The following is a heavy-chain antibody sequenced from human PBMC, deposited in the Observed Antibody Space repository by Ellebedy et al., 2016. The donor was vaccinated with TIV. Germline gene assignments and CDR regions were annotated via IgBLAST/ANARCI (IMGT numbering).Heavy chain of an antibody. J-gene: IGHJ4*02. CDR1: GFTFSNYF. V-gene: IGHV3-74*01. CDR2: INNDGGIT. Sequence: GGSLRLSCAASGFTFSNYFMRWVRQASGKGPEWVAHINNDGGITLYADSVKGRFTVSRDNAKNTLSLQMDSLRAEDTAVYYCTRDWFGVDYWGQGTLVTVSS. D-gene: IGHD3-10*01. CDR3: TRDWFGVDY.